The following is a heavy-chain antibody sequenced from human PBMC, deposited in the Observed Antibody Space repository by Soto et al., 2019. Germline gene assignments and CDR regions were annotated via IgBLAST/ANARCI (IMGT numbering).Heavy chain of an antibody. V-gene: IGHV1-69*01. CDR1: GGTLSTYG. D-gene: IGHD2-21*02. CDR3: ARIGMALVTAGWFDP. J-gene: IGHJ5*02. CDR2: IIPVFGTA. Sequence: QLQLVQSGAEVKEPGSSAKVSCQASGGTLSTYGVTWVRQAPGQGLEWMGGIIPVFGTATYAQKFQGRVTISADESTNSAYLEVNSLRSEDTAVYFCARIGMALVTAGWFDPWGQGTLVTVSS.